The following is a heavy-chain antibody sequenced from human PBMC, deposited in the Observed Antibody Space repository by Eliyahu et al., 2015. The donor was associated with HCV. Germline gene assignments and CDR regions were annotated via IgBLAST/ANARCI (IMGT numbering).Heavy chain of an antibody. J-gene: IGHJ4*02. CDR1: GYTFXTXA. D-gene: IGHD3/OR15-3a*01. V-gene: IGHV1-3*01. Sequence: QVQLVQSGAEVKKPGASVXVSCXASGYTFXTXAXYWVRXAPGQRLEWMGWINAGNGNTKYSXRFQGRVTITRDTSASTAYMELNSLRSEDTAVYYCAREYYNYWTGSVWGYFDYWGQGTLATVSS. CDR2: INAGNGNT. CDR3: AREYYNYWTGSVWGYFDY.